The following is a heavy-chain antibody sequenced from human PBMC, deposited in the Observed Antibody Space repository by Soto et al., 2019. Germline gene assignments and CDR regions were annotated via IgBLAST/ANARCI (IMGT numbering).Heavy chain of an antibody. CDR2: IYYSGST. CDR3: ARETSLASGGGMDV. CDR1: GGSVSSGSYY. V-gene: IGHV4-61*01. D-gene: IGHD3-3*02. Sequence: QVQLQESGPGLVKPSETLSLTCTVSGGSVSSGSYYWSWIRQPPGKGLEWIGYIYYSGSTNYNPSLKSRLTIPVDTSKNQFSLKLSSVTAADTAVYYCARETSLASGGGMDVWGQGTTVTVSS. J-gene: IGHJ6*02.